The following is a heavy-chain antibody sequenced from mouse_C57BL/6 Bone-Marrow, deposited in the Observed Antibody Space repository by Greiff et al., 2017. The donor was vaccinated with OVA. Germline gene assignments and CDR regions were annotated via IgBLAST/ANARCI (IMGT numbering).Heavy chain of an antibody. J-gene: IGHJ2*01. Sequence: EASGVDFSRYWMSWVRRAPGKGLEWIGEINPDSSTINYAPSLKDKFIISRDNAKNTLYLQMSKVRSEDTALYYCARHSDYFDYWGQGTTLTVSS. V-gene: IGHV4-1*01. CDR3: ARHSDYFDY. CDR2: INPDSSTI. D-gene: IGHD2-12*01. CDR1: GVDFSRYW.